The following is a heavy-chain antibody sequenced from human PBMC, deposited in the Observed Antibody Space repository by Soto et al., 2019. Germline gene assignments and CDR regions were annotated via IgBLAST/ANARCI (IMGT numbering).Heavy chain of an antibody. V-gene: IGHV1-18*01. CDR1: GYTFTSYG. Sequence: ASVKVSCKASGYTFTSYGISWVRQAPGQGLEWMGWISAYNGNTNYAQKLQGRVTMTTDTSTSTAYMELRSLRSDDTAVYYCARDLNGIAVADNYYFDYWGQGTLVTVSS. D-gene: IGHD6-19*01. CDR3: ARDLNGIAVADNYYFDY. CDR2: ISAYNGNT. J-gene: IGHJ4*02.